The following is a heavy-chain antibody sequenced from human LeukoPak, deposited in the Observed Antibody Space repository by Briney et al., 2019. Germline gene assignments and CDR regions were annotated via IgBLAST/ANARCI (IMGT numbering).Heavy chain of an antibody. J-gene: IGHJ4*02. D-gene: IGHD1-26*01. CDR3: AIAQSWDELFDS. V-gene: IGHV3-53*01. CDR1: GIAVIGNY. Sequence: GGSLTLSCAASGIAVIGNYMSWFRQPPGKGLEWVSFISINTDTFYADSVRGRFTISRDSSKNTLFLQMNSLRDEDSAVYYCAIAQSWDELFDSWGQGTLVTVSS. CDR2: ISINTDT.